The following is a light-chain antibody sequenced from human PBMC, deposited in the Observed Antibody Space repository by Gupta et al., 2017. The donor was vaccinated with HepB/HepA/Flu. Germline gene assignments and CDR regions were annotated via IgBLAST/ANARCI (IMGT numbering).Light chain of an antibody. CDR1: SSNIGSIS. CDR2: RNN. J-gene: IGLJ1*01. CDR3: AVCVDSLSGYV. Sequence: SVAPLPPSASGPPGQRVTISCSGSSSNIGSISVYWYQHLPGTAPKLLIYRNNQRPSGVPDRFSGSKSGTSASLAISGLRAEDEADYYCAVCVDSLSGYVFGTGTKVTVL. V-gene: IGLV1-47*01.